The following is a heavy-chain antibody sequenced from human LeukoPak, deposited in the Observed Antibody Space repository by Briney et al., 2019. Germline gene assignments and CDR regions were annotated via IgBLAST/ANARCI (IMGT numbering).Heavy chain of an antibody. V-gene: IGHV3-30*18. J-gene: IGHJ6*02. D-gene: IGHD2-2*01. CDR2: ISYDGSNK. Sequence: GGSLRLSCAASGFTFSSYGMHWVRQAPGKGLEWVAVISYDGSNKYYADSVKGRFTIPRDNSKNTLYLQMNSLRAEDTAVYYCAKDIVVVPAVYYYYYGMDVWGQGTTVTVSS. CDR3: AKDIVVVPAVYYYYYGMDV. CDR1: GFTFSSYG.